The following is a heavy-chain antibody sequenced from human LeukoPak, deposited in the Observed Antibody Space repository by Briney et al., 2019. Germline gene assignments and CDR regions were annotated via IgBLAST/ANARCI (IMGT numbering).Heavy chain of an antibody. Sequence: ASVKVSCKASGYTFSTYDINWLRQASGQGLEWMGWMNPNSDNTGYVEKFQDRVTFTMNTSISTAYMELGSLRSEDTAVYCCARAGVAARPYPQHYYYYYYMDVWGQGTTVTVSS. CDR2: MNPNSDNT. V-gene: IGHV1-8*03. CDR1: GYTFSTYD. CDR3: ARAGVAARPYPQHYYYYYYMDV. D-gene: IGHD6-6*01. J-gene: IGHJ6*03.